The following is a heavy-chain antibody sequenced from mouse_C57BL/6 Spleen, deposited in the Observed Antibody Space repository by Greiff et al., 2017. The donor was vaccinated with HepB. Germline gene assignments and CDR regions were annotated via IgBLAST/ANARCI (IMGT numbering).Heavy chain of an antibody. D-gene: IGHD2-3*01. CDR1: GFTFSSYA. CDR2: ISDGGSYT. Sequence: EVMLVESGGGLVKPGGSLKLSCAASGFTFSSYAMSWVRQTPEKRLEWVATISDGGSYTYYPDNVKGRFTISRDNAKNNLYLQMSHLKSEDTAMYYCALRNDGPWYFDVWGTGTTVTVSS. CDR3: ALRNDGPWYFDV. J-gene: IGHJ1*03. V-gene: IGHV5-4*03.